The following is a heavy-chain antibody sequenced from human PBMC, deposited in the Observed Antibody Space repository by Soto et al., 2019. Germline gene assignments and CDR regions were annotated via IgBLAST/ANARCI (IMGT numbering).Heavy chain of an antibody. CDR1: GVIFSRDP. CDR3: AIDPVYGDIVGTTN. J-gene: IGHJ4*02. Sequence: GGSLRLSWATSGVIFSRDPINWVRQAPGKGLEWVSLISGSGGVTYYTDSVKGRFSISRANSKNTVYLQMNSLKAEDTAVYYCAIDPVYGDIVGTTNLGQGT. CDR2: ISGSGGVT. D-gene: IGHD1-26*01. V-gene: IGHV3-23*01.